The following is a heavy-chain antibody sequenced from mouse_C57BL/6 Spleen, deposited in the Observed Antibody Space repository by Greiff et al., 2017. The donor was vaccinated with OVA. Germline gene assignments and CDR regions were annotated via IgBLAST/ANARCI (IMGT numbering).Heavy chain of an antibody. CDR2: IHPNSGST. Sequence: QVQLKQPGAELVKPGASVKLSCKASGYTFTSYWMHWVKQRPGQGLEWIGMIHPNSGSTNYNEKFKSKATLTVDKSSSTAYMQLSSLTSEDSAVYYCARTRGSSYPSYWYFDVWGTGTTVTVSS. J-gene: IGHJ1*03. V-gene: IGHV1-64*01. CDR3: ARTRGSSYPSYWYFDV. D-gene: IGHD1-1*01. CDR1: GYTFTSYW.